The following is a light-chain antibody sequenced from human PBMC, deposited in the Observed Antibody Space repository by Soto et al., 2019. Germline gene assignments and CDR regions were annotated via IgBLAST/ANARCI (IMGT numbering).Light chain of an antibody. CDR3: QQYLSSPQT. CDR2: GAS. V-gene: IGKV3-20*01. CDR1: QSVSSSY. J-gene: IGKJ1*01. Sequence: EIVLTQSPGTLSLSPGERAALSCRASQSVSSSYLAWYQQIPGQAPRLLIYGASSRVTGIPDRFSGSGSGTDFTLTISRLEPEDSAVYYCQQYLSSPQTFGQGTKV.